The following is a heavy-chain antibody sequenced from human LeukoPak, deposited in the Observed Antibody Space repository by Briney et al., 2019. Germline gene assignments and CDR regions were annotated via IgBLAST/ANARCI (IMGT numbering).Heavy chain of an antibody. V-gene: IGHV4-59*01. CDR3: ARDSQRDDAFDI. CDR1: GGSISSYY. Sequence: KPSETLSRTCTVSGGSISSYYWSWIRQPPGKGLEWIGYIYYSGSTNYNPSLKSRVTISVDTSKNQFSLKLSSVTAADTAVYYCARDSQRDDAFDIWGQGTMVTVSS. CDR2: IYYSGST. J-gene: IGHJ3*02.